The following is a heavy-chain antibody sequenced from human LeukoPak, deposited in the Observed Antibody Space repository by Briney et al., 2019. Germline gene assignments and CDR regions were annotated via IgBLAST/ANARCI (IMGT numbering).Heavy chain of an antibody. CDR2: IKQDGSEM. Sequence: GGSLRLSCAASGFTFSSYWMNWVRQAPEKGLEWVANIKQDGSEMYYVDSVKGRFTISRDNTKNSLYLQMNNLRVGDTAVYYCASDPGRGSCFDYWGQGTLVTVSS. CDR1: GFTFSSYW. CDR3: ASDPGRGSCFDY. D-gene: IGHD2-15*01. V-gene: IGHV3-7*01. J-gene: IGHJ4*02.